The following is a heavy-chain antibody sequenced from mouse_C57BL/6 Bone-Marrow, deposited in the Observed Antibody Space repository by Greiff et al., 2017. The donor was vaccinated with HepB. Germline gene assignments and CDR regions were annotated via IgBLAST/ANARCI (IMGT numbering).Heavy chain of an antibody. CDR2: IHPKSGST. J-gene: IGHJ4*01. V-gene: IGHV1-64*01. Sequence: QVQLQQPGAELVKPGASVKLSCKASGYTFTSYWMHWVKQRPGQGLEWIGMIHPKSGSTNYNEKFKSKATLTVDKSSSTAYMQLSSLTSEDSAVYYCARGGELWPPAMDYWGQGTSVTVSS. D-gene: IGHD1-1*02. CDR1: GYTFTSYW. CDR3: ARGGELWPPAMDY.